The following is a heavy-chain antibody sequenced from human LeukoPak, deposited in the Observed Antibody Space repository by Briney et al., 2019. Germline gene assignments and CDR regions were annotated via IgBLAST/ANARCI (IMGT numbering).Heavy chain of an antibody. CDR3: ARLWGPWYVDY. CDR2: IHTSGTT. J-gene: IGHJ4*02. V-gene: IGHV4-4*09. Sequence: KPSETLSLTCTVSGGSMSGYYWSWFRQPPGKALEWIGYIHTSGTTKYNPSLKSRVTISEDMSKNQFSLKLSSVTAADTAVFYCARLWGPWYVDYWGQGTLVTVSS. CDR1: GGSMSGYY. D-gene: IGHD3-10*01.